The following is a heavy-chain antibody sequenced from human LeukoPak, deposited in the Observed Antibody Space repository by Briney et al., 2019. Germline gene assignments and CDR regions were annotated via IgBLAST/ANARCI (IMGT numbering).Heavy chain of an antibody. J-gene: IGHJ4*02. V-gene: IGHV3-48*02. CDR2: ISSSSSTI. D-gene: IGHD4-17*01. CDR1: GFTFSGYS. CDR3: AKKQTTTVTTLDY. Sequence: RGSLRLSCAASGFTFSGYSMNWVRQTPGKGLEWVSYISSSSSTIYYADSVKGRFTISRDNAKNSLYLQMNSLRDEDTAVYYCAKKQTTTVTTLDYWGQGTLVTVSS.